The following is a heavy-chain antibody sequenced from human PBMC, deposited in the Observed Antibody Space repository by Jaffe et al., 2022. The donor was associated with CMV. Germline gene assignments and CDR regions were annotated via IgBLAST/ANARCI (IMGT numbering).Heavy chain of an antibody. CDR3: ARATSSGWYKRFDP. CDR1: GGSFSGYY. J-gene: IGHJ5*02. V-gene: IGHV4-34*01. D-gene: IGHD6-19*01. Sequence: QVQLQQWGAGLLKPSETLSLTCAVYGGSFSGYYWSWIRQPPGKGLEWIGEINHSGSTNYNPSLKSRVTISVDTSKNQFSLKLSSVTAADTAVYYCARATSSGWYKRFDPWGQGTLVTVSS. CDR2: INHSGST.